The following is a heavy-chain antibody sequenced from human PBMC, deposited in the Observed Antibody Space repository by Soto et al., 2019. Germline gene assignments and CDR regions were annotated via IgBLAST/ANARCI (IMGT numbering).Heavy chain of an antibody. CDR1: GFTFSSYA. CDR2: ISYDGSNK. V-gene: IGHV3-30-3*01. J-gene: IGHJ6*02. CDR3: ARDRAQSMDV. Sequence: QVQLVESGGGVVQPGRSLRLSCAASGFTFSSYAMHWVRQAPGKGLEWVAVISYDGSNKYYADSVKGRFTISRDNSKNTLYLQMNSLRAEDTAVYYCARDRAQSMDVWGQGTTVTVSS.